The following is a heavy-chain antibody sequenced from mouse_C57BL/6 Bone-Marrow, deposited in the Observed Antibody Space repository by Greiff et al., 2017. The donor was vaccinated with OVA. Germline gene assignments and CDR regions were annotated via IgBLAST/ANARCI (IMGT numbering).Heavy chain of an antibody. J-gene: IGHJ4*01. Sequence: EVKLVESGGDLVKPGGSLKLSCAASGFTFSSYGMSWVRQTPDKRLEWVATISSGGSYTYYPDSVKGRFTISRDNAKNTLYLQMSSLKSEDTAMYYCARQEGYYSYARDYWGQGTSVTVSS. D-gene: IGHD2-3*01. CDR1: GFTFSSYG. CDR3: ARQEGYYSYARDY. V-gene: IGHV5-6*01. CDR2: ISSGGSYT.